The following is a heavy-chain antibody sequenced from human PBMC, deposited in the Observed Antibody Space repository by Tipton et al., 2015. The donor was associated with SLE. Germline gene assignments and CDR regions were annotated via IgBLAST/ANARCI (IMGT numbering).Heavy chain of an antibody. D-gene: IGHD3-10*01. Sequence: LSLTCTVSGGSISSYYWGWVRQAPGKGLEWVAFMRYDGSNKYYADSVKGRFTISRDNSKNTLYLQMNSLRAEDTAVYYCAKSPSGYGMDVWGQGTAVTVSS. CDR3: AKSPSGYGMDV. V-gene: IGHV3-30*02. CDR2: MRYDGSNK. CDR1: GGSISSYY. J-gene: IGHJ6*02.